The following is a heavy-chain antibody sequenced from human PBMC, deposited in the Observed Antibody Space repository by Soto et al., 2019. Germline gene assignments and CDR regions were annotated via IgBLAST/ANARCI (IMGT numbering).Heavy chain of an antibody. D-gene: IGHD3-22*01. V-gene: IGHV1-3*01. Sequence: ASVKVSCKASGYAFTSYGINWVRQAPGRGLEWMGWINPGNGNTKYSQQFQGRVIIDRDTSASTAYMELSSLRSEDTAVYYCARGGYFDSSNYLAYWGLGTLVTVSS. CDR3: ARGGYFDSSNYLAY. CDR1: GYAFTSYG. J-gene: IGHJ4*02. CDR2: INPGNGNT.